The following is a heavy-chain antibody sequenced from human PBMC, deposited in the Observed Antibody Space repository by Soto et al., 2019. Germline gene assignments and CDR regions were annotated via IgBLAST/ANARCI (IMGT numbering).Heavy chain of an antibody. CDR2: IYHSGST. CDR1: GGSISSGGYS. J-gene: IGHJ4*02. V-gene: IGHV4-30-2*01. CDR3: ARVFMYDSSGYYYFDY. Sequence: SETLSLTCAVSGGSISSGGYSWSWIRQPPGKGLEWIGYIYHSGSTYYNPSLKSRVTISVDRSKNQFSLKLSSVTAADTAVYYCARVFMYDSSGYYYFDYWGQGTLVTVSS. D-gene: IGHD3-22*01.